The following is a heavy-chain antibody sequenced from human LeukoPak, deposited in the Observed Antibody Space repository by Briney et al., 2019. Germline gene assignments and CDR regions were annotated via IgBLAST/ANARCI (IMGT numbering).Heavy chain of an antibody. CDR3: ARAGYCDSTTCPDAFDI. V-gene: IGHV4-39*07. CDR2: IYYRGRT. D-gene: IGHD2-2*01. Sequence: SETLSLTCTVSGGSITSSSYYWGWIRQPPGKGLEWIGSIYYRGRTYYNPSRKSRVIISADTSKNQLSLKLSSGTAADTAVYYCARAGYCDSTTCPDAFDIWGQGTKDTVFS. J-gene: IGHJ3*02. CDR1: GGSITSSSYY.